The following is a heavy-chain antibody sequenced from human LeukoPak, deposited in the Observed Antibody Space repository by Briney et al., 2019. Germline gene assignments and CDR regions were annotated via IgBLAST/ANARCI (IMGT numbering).Heavy chain of an antibody. Sequence: SETLSLTCAVSGGSISSSNWWSWVRQPPGKGLEWIGEIYHSGSTNYNPSLKSRVTISVDTSKNQFSLKLSSVTAADTAVYYCARVGSSWSHFDYWGQGTLVTVSS. CDR1: GGSISSSNW. V-gene: IGHV4-4*02. D-gene: IGHD6-13*01. J-gene: IGHJ4*02. CDR2: IYHSGST. CDR3: ARVGSSWSHFDY.